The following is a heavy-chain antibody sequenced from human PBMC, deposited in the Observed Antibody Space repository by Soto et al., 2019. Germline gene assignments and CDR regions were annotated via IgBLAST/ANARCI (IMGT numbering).Heavy chain of an antibody. V-gene: IGHV3-7*05. CDR2: INRDGSKK. J-gene: IGHJ3*02. CDR1: GFTLSAYW. D-gene: IGHD6-13*01. Sequence: EVQLEESGGDLVQPGGSPRLSCAASGFTLSAYWMTWVRQAPGKGLEWVANINRDGSKKSYLDSVRGRFTISRDNVGNSLYLQMDSLRADGTALYYCARDVSPGSSSLYLDAFDIWGQGTMVTVSS. CDR3: ARDVSPGSSSLYLDAFDI.